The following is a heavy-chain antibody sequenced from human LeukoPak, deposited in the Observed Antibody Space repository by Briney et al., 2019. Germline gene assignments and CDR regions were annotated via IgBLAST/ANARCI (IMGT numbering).Heavy chain of an antibody. Sequence: SETLSLTCAVYGGSFSGYYWSWIRQPPGKGLEWIGEINHSGSTNYNPSLKSRVTISVDTSKNQFSLKLSSVTAADTAVYYCARGRYCSSTSCYRWGYWGQGTLVTVSS. V-gene: IGHV4-34*01. CDR2: INHSGST. J-gene: IGHJ4*02. CDR3: ARGRYCSSTSCYRWGY. CDR1: GGSFSGYY. D-gene: IGHD2-2*01.